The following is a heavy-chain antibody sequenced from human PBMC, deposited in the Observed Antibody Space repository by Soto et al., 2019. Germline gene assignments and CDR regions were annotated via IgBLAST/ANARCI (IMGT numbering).Heavy chain of an antibody. J-gene: IGHJ4*02. CDR3: ATIPWADCSGGSCRSDNDY. CDR1: GFTFSSYS. V-gene: IGHV3-21*01. CDR2: ISSSSSYI. D-gene: IGHD2-15*01. Sequence: GGSLRLSCAASGFTFSSYSMNWVRQAPGKGLEWVSSISSSSSYIYYADSVKGRLTISRDNAKNSLYLQMNSLRAEDTAVYYCATIPWADCSGGSCRSDNDYWGQGTLVTVSS.